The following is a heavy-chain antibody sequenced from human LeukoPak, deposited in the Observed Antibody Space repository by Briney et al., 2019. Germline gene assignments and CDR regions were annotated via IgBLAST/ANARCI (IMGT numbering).Heavy chain of an antibody. Sequence: PSETLSLTCAVHGVSVSGSSWSWIRQSPGMGLEWIGEIYHSYYTNYNPSLKSRVTISADTSENQFSLRLTSVTAADTAVYYCARIRCGHTESMCYNYWGLGTLVTVSS. D-gene: IGHD2-2*02. CDR3: ARIRCGHTESMCYNY. V-gene: IGHV4-34*01. CDR1: GVSVSGSS. J-gene: IGHJ4*02. CDR2: IYHSYYT.